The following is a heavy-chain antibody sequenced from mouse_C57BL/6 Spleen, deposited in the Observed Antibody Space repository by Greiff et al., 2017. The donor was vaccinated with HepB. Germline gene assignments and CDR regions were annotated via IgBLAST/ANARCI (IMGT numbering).Heavy chain of an antibody. Sequence: VQLKESGAELARPGASVKMSCKASGYTFTSYTMHWVKQRPGQGLEWIGYINPSSGYTKYNQKFKDKATLTADKSSSTAYMQLSSLTSEDSAVYYCARWDTLGYFDYWGQGTTLTVSS. D-gene: IGHD4-1*01. V-gene: IGHV1-4*01. CDR1: GYTFTSYT. J-gene: IGHJ2*01. CDR2: INPSSGYT. CDR3: ARWDTLGYFDY.